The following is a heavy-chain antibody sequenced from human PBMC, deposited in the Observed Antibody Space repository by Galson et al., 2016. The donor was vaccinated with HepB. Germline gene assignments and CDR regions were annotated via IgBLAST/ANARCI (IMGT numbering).Heavy chain of an antibody. Sequence: ETLSLTCAVYGGSFSGYYWSWIRRPPGKGLEWIGEISHSGSTKYNPSLKSRVTISVDTSKSQFSLKLTSVTAADTAVYYCAVAPGGFFYYSGFDYWGQGTLVTVSS. CDR3: AVAPGGFFYYSGFDY. CDR2: ISHSGST. J-gene: IGHJ4*02. V-gene: IGHV4-34*01. D-gene: IGHD2-15*01. CDR1: GGSFSGYY.